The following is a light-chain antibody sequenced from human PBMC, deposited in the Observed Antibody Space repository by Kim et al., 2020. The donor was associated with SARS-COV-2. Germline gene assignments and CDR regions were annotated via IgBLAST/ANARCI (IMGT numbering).Light chain of an antibody. CDR1: QSVSTY. Sequence: EIVLTQSPATLSLSPGERATLSCRASQSVSTYLAWYQHKPGQAPRLLIYDASNRATGIPARFSGSGSGTDFTLTISGLEPEDFAVYYCQQRSEWPLTFGGGTKVDIK. J-gene: IGKJ4*01. CDR2: DAS. V-gene: IGKV3-11*01. CDR3: QQRSEWPLT.